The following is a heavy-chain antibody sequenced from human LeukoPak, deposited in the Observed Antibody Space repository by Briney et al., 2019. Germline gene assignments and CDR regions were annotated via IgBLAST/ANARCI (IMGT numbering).Heavy chain of an antibody. CDR1: GYTLTELS. J-gene: IGHJ5*02. D-gene: IGHD6-13*01. Sequence: ASVKVSCKVSGYTLTELSMHWVRQAPGKGLEWMGGFDPEDGETIYAQKFQGRVTMTEDTSTDTAYMELSSLRSEDTAVYYCASYLWYSSSWLGFDPWGQGTLVTVSS. CDR2: FDPEDGET. CDR3: ASYLWYSSSWLGFDP. V-gene: IGHV1-24*01.